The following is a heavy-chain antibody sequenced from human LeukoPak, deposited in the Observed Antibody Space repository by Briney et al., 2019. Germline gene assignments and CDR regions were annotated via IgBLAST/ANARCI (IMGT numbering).Heavy chain of an antibody. CDR3: ARIAVAGTSREDWFDP. V-gene: IGHV1-2*02. Sequence: VASVKVSCKASGYSFTGHYIHWVRQAPGQGLEWMGWIHPNRGGTNNAQKIQGRVTLTSDSSISTAYMELSSLTSDDTAVYYCARIAVAGTSREDWFDPWGQGTLVTVSS. J-gene: IGHJ5*02. D-gene: IGHD6-19*01. CDR2: IHPNRGGT. CDR1: GYSFTGHY.